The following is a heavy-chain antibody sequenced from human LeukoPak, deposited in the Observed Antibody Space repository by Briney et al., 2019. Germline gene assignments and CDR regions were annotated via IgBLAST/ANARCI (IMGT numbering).Heavy chain of an antibody. CDR1: GYTFTSYD. Sequence: ASVKVSCKASGYTFTSYDINWVRQATGQGLEWMGWMNSNSGNTGYAQKFQGRVTMTRNTSISTAYMELSSLRSEDTAVYYCAVNYYGSGSYSYFDYWGQGTLVTVSS. D-gene: IGHD3-10*01. V-gene: IGHV1-8*01. CDR2: MNSNSGNT. J-gene: IGHJ4*02. CDR3: AVNYYGSGSYSYFDY.